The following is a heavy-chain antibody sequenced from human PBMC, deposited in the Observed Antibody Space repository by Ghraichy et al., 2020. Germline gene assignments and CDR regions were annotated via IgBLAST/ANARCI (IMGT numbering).Heavy chain of an antibody. D-gene: IGHD5-12*01. CDR3: ARDFSPIRVVATADGFDI. J-gene: IGHJ3*02. CDR2: ISSSSNTI. V-gene: IGHV3-48*02. CDR1: GFSFSTYS. Sequence: GGSLRLSCAASGFSFSTYSMNWVRQAPGKGLEWVSHISSSSNTIYYADSVKGRFTISRDNAKNSLYLQMNSLRDEDTAVYYCARDFSPIRVVATADGFDIWGQGTLVTVSP.